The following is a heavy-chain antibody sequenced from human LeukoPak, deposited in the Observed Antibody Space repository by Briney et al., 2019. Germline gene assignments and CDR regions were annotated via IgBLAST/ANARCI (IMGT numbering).Heavy chain of an antibody. CDR3: ARDGNSPADY. J-gene: IGHJ4*02. CDR2: ISHDGSDK. V-gene: IGHV3-30*03. CDR1: GFGFSSSV. Sequence: GMSLRLSCAVPGFGFSSSVMHWIRQGQGKGLEWVAVISHDGSDKFYADSVKGRFTISSDNSNNILYLQMNNLRPEDTAVYYCARDGNSPADYWGQGTLVTVSS. D-gene: IGHD4-23*01.